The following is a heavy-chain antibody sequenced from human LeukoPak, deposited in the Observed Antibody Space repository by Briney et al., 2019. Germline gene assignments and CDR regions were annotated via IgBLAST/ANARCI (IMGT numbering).Heavy chain of an antibody. CDR3: AREASGYDWIRSYYYYMDV. V-gene: IGHV1-18*01. Sequence: ASVKVSCKASGYTFTSYDINWVRQAPGQGLEWMGWISAYNGNTNYAQKLQGRVTMTTDTSTSTAYMELRSLRSDDTAVYYCAREASGYDWIRSYYYYMDVWGKGTTVTVSS. J-gene: IGHJ6*03. CDR1: GYTFTSYD. D-gene: IGHD5-12*01. CDR2: ISAYNGNT.